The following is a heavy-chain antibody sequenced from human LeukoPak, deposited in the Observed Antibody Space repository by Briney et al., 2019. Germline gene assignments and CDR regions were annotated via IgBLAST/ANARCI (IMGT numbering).Heavy chain of an antibody. V-gene: IGHV4-34*01. J-gene: IGHJ3*02. Sequence: PSETLSLTCAVYGGSFSGYYWGWIRQPPGKGLEWIGEINHSGSTNYNPSLKSRVTISVDTSKNQFSLKLSSVTAADTAVYYCARVLLWFGEGRDAFDIWGQGTMVTVSS. CDR3: ARVLLWFGEGRDAFDI. CDR2: INHSGST. CDR1: GGSFSGYY. D-gene: IGHD3-10*01.